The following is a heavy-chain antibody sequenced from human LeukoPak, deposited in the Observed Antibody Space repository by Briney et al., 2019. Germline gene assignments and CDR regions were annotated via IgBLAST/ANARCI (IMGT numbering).Heavy chain of an antibody. CDR3: ARDIDPGYRYDYWDY. CDR2: MWYDGSSQ. Sequence: GGSLRLSCAASGFTFSSYGMHWVRQAPGKGLEWVAVMWYDGSSQYYADSVKGRFTISRDSSKNTLYLQMNSLRAEDTALYYCARDIDPGYRYDYWDYWGQGSLVTVSS. J-gene: IGHJ4*02. CDR1: GFTFSSYG. D-gene: IGHD3-3*01. V-gene: IGHV3-33*01.